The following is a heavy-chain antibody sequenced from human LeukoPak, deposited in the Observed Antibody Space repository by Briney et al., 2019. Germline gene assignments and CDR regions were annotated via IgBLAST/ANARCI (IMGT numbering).Heavy chain of an antibody. D-gene: IGHD4-23*01. CDR2: IIPIFGTA. CDR1: GGTFSSYA. V-gene: IGHV1-69*13. J-gene: IGHJ4*02. CDR3: ARGQGFTVVFPIDH. Sequence: ASVKVSCKASGGTFSSYAISWVRQAPGQGLEWMGGIIPIFGTANYAQKFQGRVTITADESTSTAYMELSSLRSDDTAVYYCARGQGFTVVFPIDHWGQGTLVTVSS.